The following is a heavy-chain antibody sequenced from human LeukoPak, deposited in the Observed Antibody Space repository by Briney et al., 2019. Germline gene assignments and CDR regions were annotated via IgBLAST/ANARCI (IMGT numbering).Heavy chain of an antibody. CDR1: GYTFTSYG. V-gene: IGHV1-18*01. D-gene: IGHD2-2*01. Sequence: ASVKVSCKASGYTFTSYGISWVRQAPGQGLEWMGWISAYNGNTSYAQKLQGRVTMTTDTSTSTAYMELRSLRSDDTAVCYCARVGVVVVPAAVGRTQLWFDPWGQGTLVTVSS. CDR3: ARVGVVVVPAAVGRTQLWFDP. J-gene: IGHJ5*02. CDR2: ISAYNGNT.